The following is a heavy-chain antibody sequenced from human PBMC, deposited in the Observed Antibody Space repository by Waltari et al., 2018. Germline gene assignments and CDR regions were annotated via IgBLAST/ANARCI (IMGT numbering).Heavy chain of an antibody. CDR3: ARHRLDRGDSFDF. CDR2: IYHLGNT. J-gene: IGHJ4*02. Sequence: QVQLQESGPRLVKPSETLSLTCPVSEYSVRTGFYWGWVRQSPGKGLGWIGSIYHLGNTRYNPPLSSRVAVSMDMSKNQFSLRLTSVTAADTAVYYCARHRLDRGDSFDFWGQGALVTVSS. D-gene: IGHD3-22*01. V-gene: IGHV4-38-2*01. CDR1: EYSVRTGFY.